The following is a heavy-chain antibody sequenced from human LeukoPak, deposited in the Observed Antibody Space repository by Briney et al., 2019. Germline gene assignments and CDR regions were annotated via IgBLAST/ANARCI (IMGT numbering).Heavy chain of an antibody. Sequence: GGSLRLSCAASGFTFSSYEMNWVRQAPGKGLECISYISSSGSTIYYADSVKGRFTISRDNAKNSLYLQMNSLRGEDTAVYYCARDPDPAYYYDSSGYPGLDYWGQGTLVTVSS. V-gene: IGHV3-48*03. D-gene: IGHD3-22*01. CDR2: ISSSGSTI. CDR1: GFTFSSYE. CDR3: ARDPDPAYYYDSSGYPGLDY. J-gene: IGHJ4*02.